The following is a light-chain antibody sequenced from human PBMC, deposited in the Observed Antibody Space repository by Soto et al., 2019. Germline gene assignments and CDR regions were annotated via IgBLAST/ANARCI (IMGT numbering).Light chain of an antibody. J-gene: IGKJ5*01. CDR3: QQSSNWPPSIT. Sequence: EIVVAQSPATLSVSPGERATLSCRAIQSVNSNLAWYQQKPGQAPRLLIYDTSNRATGIPARFSGSGSGTDFTLTISSLEPEDFAVYYCQQSSNWPPSITFGQGTRLEIK. CDR1: QSVNSN. V-gene: IGKV3-11*01. CDR2: DTS.